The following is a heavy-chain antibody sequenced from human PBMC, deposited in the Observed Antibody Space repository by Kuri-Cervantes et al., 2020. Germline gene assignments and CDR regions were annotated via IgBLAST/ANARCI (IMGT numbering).Heavy chain of an antibody. D-gene: IGHD2-2*01. J-gene: IGHJ4*02. CDR2: IYYSGST. V-gene: IGHV4-30-4*08. CDR1: GGSISDSNYN. Sequence: LRLSCTVSGGSISDSNYNWAWIRQPPGKGLEWIGYIYYSGSTYYNPSLKSRVTISVDTSKNQFSLKLSSVTAADTAVYYCVRVASNLVPAAAFDYWGQGTLVTVSS. CDR3: VRVASNLVPAAAFDY.